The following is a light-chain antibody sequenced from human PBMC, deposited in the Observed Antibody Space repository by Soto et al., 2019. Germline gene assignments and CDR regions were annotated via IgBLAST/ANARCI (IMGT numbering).Light chain of an antibody. V-gene: IGKV1-5*01. Sequence: DIQMTQSPSTLSAFVGDRVTITCRASQSIGTSVAWYQQKPGKDPKVLIYAASSLESGAPSRFSGSGSGTVFTLSINSLQPDDFATYYRQQYKSDSFFGGGTKVDNK. CDR3: QQYKSDSF. CDR2: AAS. CDR1: QSIGTS. J-gene: IGKJ4*01.